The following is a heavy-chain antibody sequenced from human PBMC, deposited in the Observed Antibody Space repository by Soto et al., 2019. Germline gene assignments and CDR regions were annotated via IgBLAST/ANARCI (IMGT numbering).Heavy chain of an antibody. CDR3: ERDRSSSPLFDY. D-gene: IGHD6-6*01. CDR1: GFTFSSYS. J-gene: IGHJ4*02. V-gene: IGHV3-21*01. Sequence: EVQLVESGGGLVKPGGSLRLSCAASGFTFSSYSMNWVRQAPGKGLEWVSSISSSSSYIYYADSVKGRFTISRDNAKNSLYLQMNSLRAEDTAVYYCERDRSSSPLFDYWGQGTLVTVSS. CDR2: ISSSSSYI.